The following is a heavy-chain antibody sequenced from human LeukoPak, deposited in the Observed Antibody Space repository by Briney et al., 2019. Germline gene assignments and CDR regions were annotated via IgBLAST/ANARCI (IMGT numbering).Heavy chain of an antibody. CDR1: GFTFSSYA. CDR2: ISSNGGST. V-gene: IGHV3-64*01. Sequence: GGSLRLSCAASGFTFSSYAMHWVRQAPGKGLEYVSAISSNGGSTYYANSVKGRFTISRDNSKNTLYLQMNSRRAEDTAVYYCAKDRTRWLQTWLFDYWGQGTLVTVSS. D-gene: IGHD5-24*01. CDR3: AKDRTRWLQTWLFDY. J-gene: IGHJ4*02.